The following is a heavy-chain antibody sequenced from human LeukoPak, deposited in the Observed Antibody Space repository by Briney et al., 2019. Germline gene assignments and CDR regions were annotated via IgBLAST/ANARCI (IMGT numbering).Heavy chain of an antibody. J-gene: IGHJ4*02. CDR3: ARCRNSDFWSGYFTGRAFDY. CDR2: ISAYNGNT. CDR1: GYTFTSYG. D-gene: IGHD3-3*01. Sequence: GASVKVSCKASGYTFTSYGISWVRQAPGQGLEWMGWISAYNGNTNYAQKLQGRVTMTTDTSTSTAYMELRSLRSDDTAVYYCARCRNSDFWSGYFTGRAFDYWGQGTLVTVSS. V-gene: IGHV1-18*01.